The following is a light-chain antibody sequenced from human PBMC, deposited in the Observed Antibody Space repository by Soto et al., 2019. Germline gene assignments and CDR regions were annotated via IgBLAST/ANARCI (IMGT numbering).Light chain of an antibody. Sequence: EIVITHSPATLSLSPVERATLSCRASQSVSSNLAWYQQKPGQAPRLLIYGASTRATGIPARFSGSGSGTEFTLTISSLQSEDFAVYYCQQYHNWPWTFGQGTKVDIK. J-gene: IGKJ1*01. CDR3: QQYHNWPWT. CDR2: GAS. CDR1: QSVSSN. V-gene: IGKV3-15*01.